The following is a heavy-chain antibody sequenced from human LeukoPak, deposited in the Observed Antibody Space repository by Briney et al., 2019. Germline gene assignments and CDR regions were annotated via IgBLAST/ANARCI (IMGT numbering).Heavy chain of an antibody. J-gene: IGHJ4*02. D-gene: IGHD3-22*01. CDR1: RFTFSDYY. V-gene: IGHV3-11*04. CDR2: ISSSGSTI. CDR3: ARDHTYYYDSSAGY. Sequence: GGSLRLSCAASRFTFSDYYMSWMRQAPGKGLEWVSYISSSGSTIYYADSVKGRFTISRDNAKNSLYLQMNSLRAEDTAVYYCARDHTYYYDSSAGYWGQGTLVTVSS.